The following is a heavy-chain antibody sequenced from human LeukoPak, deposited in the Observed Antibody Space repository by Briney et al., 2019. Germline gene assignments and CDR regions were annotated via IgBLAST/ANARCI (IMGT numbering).Heavy chain of an antibody. CDR3: AKDLGRIVGAFNYFDY. J-gene: IGHJ4*02. Sequence: GGSPRLSCAASGFTFSSYAMSWVRQAPGKGLEWVSAISGSGGSTYYADSVKGRLTISRDNSKNTLYLQMNSLRAEDTAVYYCAKDLGRIVGAFNYFDYWGQGTLVTSSS. V-gene: IGHV3-23*01. CDR1: GFTFSSYA. D-gene: IGHD1-26*01. CDR2: ISGSGGST.